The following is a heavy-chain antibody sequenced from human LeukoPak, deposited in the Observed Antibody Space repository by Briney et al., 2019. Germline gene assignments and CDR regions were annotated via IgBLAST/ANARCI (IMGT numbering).Heavy chain of an antibody. Sequence: GGSLRLSCAASGFTFSSYSMNWVRQAPGKGLEWVSYISSSSSTIYYADSVKGRFTISRDNAKSSLYLQMNSLRDEDTAVYYCARGNPYDSSGYGMDVWGQGTTVTVSS. V-gene: IGHV3-48*02. CDR1: GFTFSSYS. J-gene: IGHJ6*02. CDR3: ARGNPYDSSGYGMDV. D-gene: IGHD3-22*01. CDR2: ISSSSSTI.